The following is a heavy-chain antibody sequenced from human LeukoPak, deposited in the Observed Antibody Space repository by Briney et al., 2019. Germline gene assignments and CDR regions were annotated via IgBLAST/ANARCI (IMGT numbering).Heavy chain of an antibody. CDR2: INPSGGST. J-gene: IGHJ4*02. CDR1: GYTFTSYY. D-gene: IGHD2-15*01. CDR3: ARATQVVAATFSY. V-gene: IGHV1-46*01. Sequence: ASVKVSCKASGYTFTSYYMHWVRQAPGQGLEWMGKINPSGGSTSYAQKFQGRVTMTRDTSTSTVYMELSSLRSEDTAVYYRARATQVVAATFSYWGQGTLVTVSS.